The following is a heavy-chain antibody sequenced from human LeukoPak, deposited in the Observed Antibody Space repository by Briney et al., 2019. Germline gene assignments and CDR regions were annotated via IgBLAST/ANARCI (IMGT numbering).Heavy chain of an antibody. CDR3: ARDGFRTPILGYYYYYMDV. CDR2: ISSSSSYI. Sequence: PGGSLRLSCAASGFTFSSYSMNWVRQAPGKGLEWVSSISSSSSYIYYADSVKGRFTISRDNAKNSLYLQMNSLRAEDTAVYYCARDGFRTPILGYYYYYMDVWGKGTTVTVSS. J-gene: IGHJ6*03. V-gene: IGHV3-21*01. D-gene: IGHD2-15*01. CDR1: GFTFSSYS.